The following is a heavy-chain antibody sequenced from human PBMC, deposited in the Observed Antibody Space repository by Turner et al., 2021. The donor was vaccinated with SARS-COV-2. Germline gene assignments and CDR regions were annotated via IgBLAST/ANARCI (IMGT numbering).Heavy chain of an antibody. CDR2: IFYSGST. Sequence: QVQLQESGPGLVKPSETLYLPCTVPGGPISRYYWSWIRQPPGKGLEWIGYIFYSGSTNYNPSLKSRVTISVDTSKNQFSLKLSSVTAADTAVYYCAREAGPYSSGYNSWFDPWGQGTLVTVSS. CDR3: AREAGPYSSGYNSWFDP. V-gene: IGHV4-59*01. J-gene: IGHJ5*02. CDR1: GGPISRYY. D-gene: IGHD3-22*01.